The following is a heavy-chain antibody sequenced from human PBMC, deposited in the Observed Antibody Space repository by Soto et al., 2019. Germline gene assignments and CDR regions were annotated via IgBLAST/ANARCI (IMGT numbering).Heavy chain of an antibody. CDR3: VREPPRGYYGSGTFDY. D-gene: IGHD3-10*01. J-gene: IGHJ4*02. Sequence: GGSLRLSCAASGFTFSDYYMSWIRQAPGKGLEWVSYLSSSSSYTNYADSVKGRFTISRDNAKNSLYRQMNSLRADDTAVYCCVREPPRGYYGSGTFDYWGQGT. CDR2: LSSSSSYT. CDR1: GFTFSDYY. V-gene: IGHV3-11*05.